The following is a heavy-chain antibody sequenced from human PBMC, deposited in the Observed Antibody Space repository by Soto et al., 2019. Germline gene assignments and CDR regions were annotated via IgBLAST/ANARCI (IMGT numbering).Heavy chain of an antibody. CDR3: ARMPQYDSSDY. CDR1: GYNFTSYG. CDR2: ISAHNGNT. V-gene: IGHV1-18*01. Sequence: ASVKVSCKASGYNFTSYGITWVRQAPGQGLEWMGWISAHNGNTNYAQKLQGRVTMTTDTSTSTAYMELRSLRSDDTAVYYCARMPQYDSSDYWGQGTLVTVSS. D-gene: IGHD3-3*01. J-gene: IGHJ4*02.